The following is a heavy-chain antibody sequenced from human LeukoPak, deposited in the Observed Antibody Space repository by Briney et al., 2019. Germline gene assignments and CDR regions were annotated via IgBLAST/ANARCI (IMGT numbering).Heavy chain of an antibody. Sequence: GASVKVSCKTSGYTFTTYGISWVRQAPGQGLEYMGRISAFTGNTNYAQKFQGRVAMTMDTSTSTVEMELRSLKYDDTAVYFCARLSYDGEGYWGQGTLVTVSS. CDR1: GYTFTTYG. CDR2: ISAFTGNT. V-gene: IGHV1-18*01. D-gene: IGHD3-10*01. CDR3: ARLSYDGEGY. J-gene: IGHJ4*02.